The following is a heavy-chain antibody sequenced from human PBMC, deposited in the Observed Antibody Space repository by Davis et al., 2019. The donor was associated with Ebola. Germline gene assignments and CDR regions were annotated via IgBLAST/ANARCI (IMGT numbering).Heavy chain of an antibody. V-gene: IGHV1-69*02. CDR2: IIPILGIA. CDR1: GGTFSSYT. CDR3: ARAQGPQERFYGMDV. Sequence: SVKVSCKASGGTFSSYTISWVRQAPGQGLEWMGRIIPILGIANYAQKFQGRVTITADKSTSTAYMELSSLRSEDTAVYYCARAQGPQERFYGMDVWGQGTTVTVSS. J-gene: IGHJ6*02.